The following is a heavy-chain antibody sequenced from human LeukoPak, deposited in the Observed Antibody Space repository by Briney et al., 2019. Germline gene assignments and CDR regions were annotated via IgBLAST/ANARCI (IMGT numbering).Heavy chain of an antibody. V-gene: IGHV3-30*18. J-gene: IGHJ4*02. CDR3: AKDPRVTITVTFYFEY. Sequence: GGSLRLSCAASGFSFSHYGMHWVRQAPGKGLEWVAVISYDGSNKYYADSVKGRFTISRDNSQNTLYVQMNSLRAEDTAVYYCAKDPRVTITVTFYFEYWGQGTLVTVSS. D-gene: IGHD4-17*01. CDR2: ISYDGSNK. CDR1: GFSFSHYG.